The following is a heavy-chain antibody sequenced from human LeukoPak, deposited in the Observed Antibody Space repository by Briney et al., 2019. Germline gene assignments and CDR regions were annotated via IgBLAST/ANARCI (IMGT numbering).Heavy chain of an antibody. CDR1: GFTFSSYW. Sequence: PGGSLRLSCAASGFTFSSYWMSWVRRAPGKGLEWVANIKQDGSEKYYVDSVKGRFTISRDNAKNSLYLQMNSLRAEDTAVYYCARAVDGIAAADFDYWGQGTLVTVSS. J-gene: IGHJ4*02. CDR2: IKQDGSEK. CDR3: ARAVDGIAAADFDY. D-gene: IGHD6-13*01. V-gene: IGHV3-7*01.